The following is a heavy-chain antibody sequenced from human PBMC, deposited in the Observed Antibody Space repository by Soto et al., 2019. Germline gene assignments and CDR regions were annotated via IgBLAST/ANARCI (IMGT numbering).Heavy chain of an antibody. V-gene: IGHV4-34*02. CDR2: VTHSGST. CDR3: ARGHIPVYGPVPDYFDS. CDR1: GGSLRGSY. D-gene: IGHD2-21*01. J-gene: IGHJ4*02. Sequence: QVHLQQWGAGLLKPSETLSLTCGVYGGSLRGSYWSRIRQPPGKALEWLGKVTHSGSTTFNPSLKSRVSVSVDTSDNQFSLKLTSVTAADTAVYYCARGHIPVYGPVPDYFDSWGQGTLVTVSS.